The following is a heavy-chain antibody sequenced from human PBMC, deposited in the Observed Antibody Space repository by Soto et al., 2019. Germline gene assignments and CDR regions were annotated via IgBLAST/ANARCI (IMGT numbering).Heavy chain of an antibody. CDR1: GFTFSSYG. CDR2: ISYDGSNK. J-gene: IGHJ3*02. CDR3: AKYRRISTDAFDI. V-gene: IGHV3-30*18. Sequence: GGSLRLSCAASGFTFSSYGMHWVRQAPGKWLEWVAVISYDGSNKYYADSVKGRFTISRDNSKNTLYLQMNSLRAEDTAVYYFAKYRRISTDAFDIWGQGXMVTVSS. D-gene: IGHD2-15*01.